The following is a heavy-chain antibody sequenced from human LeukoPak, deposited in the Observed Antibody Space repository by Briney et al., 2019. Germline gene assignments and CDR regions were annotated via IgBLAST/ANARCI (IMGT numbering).Heavy chain of an antibody. J-gene: IGHJ4*02. CDR1: GFPFSIYE. CDR2: IGSSGTTI. D-gene: IGHD6-19*01. CDR3: ALLAVASDFDY. Sequence: PGGSLRLSCAVSGFPFSIYEMNWVRQAPGKGLEWVSNIGSSGTTIYYADSVKGRFCISRDNAKSSLYLQMNSLRVEDAAVYYCALLAVASDFDYWGQGALVTVSS. V-gene: IGHV3-48*03.